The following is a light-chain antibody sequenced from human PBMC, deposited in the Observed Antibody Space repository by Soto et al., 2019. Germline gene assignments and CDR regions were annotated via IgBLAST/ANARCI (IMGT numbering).Light chain of an antibody. Sequence: EIVLTQSPGTLSLSPGERATLSCRASQSVSNSFLAWYQQNPGQAPRLLISGASSRATGIPDRFSGSRSGTHFTLTISRLEPEDFAVYYCQQYGSSPPTFGQGTKVDI. CDR2: GAS. CDR1: QSVSNSF. V-gene: IGKV3-20*01. CDR3: QQYGSSPPT. J-gene: IGKJ1*01.